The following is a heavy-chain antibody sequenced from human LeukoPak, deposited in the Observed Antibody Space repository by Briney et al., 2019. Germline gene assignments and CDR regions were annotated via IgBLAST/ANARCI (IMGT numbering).Heavy chain of an antibody. V-gene: IGHV4-34*01. CDR1: GGSCSGYY. CDR2: INHSGST. D-gene: IGHD2-15*01. Sequence: SETLSLTCAVYGGSCSGYYWSWIRQPPGKGLEWIGEINHSGSTNYNPSLKSRVTISVDTSKNQFSLKLSSVTAADTAVYYCARGPDFSGGSCYPYWFGPWGQGTLVTVSS. J-gene: IGHJ5*02. CDR3: ARGPDFSGGSCYPYWFGP.